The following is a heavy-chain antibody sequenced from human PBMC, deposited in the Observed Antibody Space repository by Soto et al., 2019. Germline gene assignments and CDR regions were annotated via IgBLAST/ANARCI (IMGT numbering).Heavy chain of an antibody. J-gene: IGHJ4*02. CDR1: GGSISSSNW. D-gene: IGHD4-17*01. Sequence: QVQLQESGPGLVRPSETLSLTCTVSGGSISSSNWWNWVRQSPGEGLEWIAEIHHSGATNYNPSLSSPVTIPSDKSKNQFSPMQTPVTAADTAGYYCASLGLPPTVPDSWGQGSLVTVTS. V-gene: IGHV4-4*02. CDR2: IHHSGAT. CDR3: ASLGLPPTVPDS.